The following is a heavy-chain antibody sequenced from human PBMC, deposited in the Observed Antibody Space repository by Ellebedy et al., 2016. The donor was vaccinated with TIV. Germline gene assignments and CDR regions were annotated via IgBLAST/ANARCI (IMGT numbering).Heavy chain of an antibody. V-gene: IGHV4-39*01. Sequence: MPSETLSLTCTVSGGSISSLSYYWGWIRQPPGTGLEWIGSTYYRGNTYYYPSLKSRVTMSIDTSKNQFPLNLSCVTAADTAVYYCARHHTVERGAIDYWGQGTLVTVSS. CDR2: TYYRGNT. J-gene: IGHJ4*02. D-gene: IGHD1-1*01. CDR1: GGSISSLSYY. CDR3: ARHHTVERGAIDY.